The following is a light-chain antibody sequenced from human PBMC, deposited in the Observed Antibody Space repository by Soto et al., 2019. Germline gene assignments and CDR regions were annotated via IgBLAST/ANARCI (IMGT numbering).Light chain of an antibody. CDR2: NNN. Sequence: QSVLTQPPSASGTPGQRVTISCSGSRSNIGNNAVSWYQQFPGTAPKLLIYNNNQRPSGVPDRFSGSKSGTSASLAISGLQSEDEADYYCATWDDSLNARWVFGGGTKVTVL. CDR3: ATWDDSLNARWV. V-gene: IGLV1-44*01. J-gene: IGLJ3*02. CDR1: RSNIGNNA.